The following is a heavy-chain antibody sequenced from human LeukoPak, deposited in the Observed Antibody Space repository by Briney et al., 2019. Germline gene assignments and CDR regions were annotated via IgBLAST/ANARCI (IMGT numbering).Heavy chain of an antibody. D-gene: IGHD6-13*01. Sequence: SETLSLTCTVSGGSISSRSHYWGWIRQPPGKGLEWIGSIYYSGSTYYNPSLKSRVTISVDTSKNQFSLKLSSVTAADTAVYYCARQAYSSSWEYYCDYWSQGTLVTVSS. J-gene: IGHJ4*02. CDR1: GGSISSRSHY. CDR3: ARQAYSSSWEYYCDY. V-gene: IGHV4-39*01. CDR2: IYYSGST.